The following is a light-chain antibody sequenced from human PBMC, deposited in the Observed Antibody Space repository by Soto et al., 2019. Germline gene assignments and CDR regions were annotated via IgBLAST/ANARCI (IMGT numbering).Light chain of an antibody. CDR1: QSVLYSSNNKNY. CDR3: QQYYSTPPLT. CDR2: WAS. J-gene: IGKJ4*01. Sequence: DIVMTQSPDSLAVSLGERATINCKSSQSVLYSSNNKNYLAWYQQKPGQPPKLLIYWASTRESGVPHRFSGRGSWTDFTLTISTLQAEDVAVYYCQQYYSTPPLTFGGGTKVEIK. V-gene: IGKV4-1*01.